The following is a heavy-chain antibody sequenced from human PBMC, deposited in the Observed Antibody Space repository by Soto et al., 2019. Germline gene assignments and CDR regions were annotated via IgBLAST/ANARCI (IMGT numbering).Heavy chain of an antibody. CDR1: GGTFSSYA. V-gene: IGHV1-69*13. D-gene: IGHD6-13*01. CDR3: ARGGAPLRIAAAAPRFDR. J-gene: IGHJ5*02. CDR2: IIPIFGTA. Sequence: SVKVSCKASGGTFSSYAISWVRQAPGQGLEWMGGIIPIFGTANYAQKFQGRVTITADESTSTAYMELSSLRSEDTAVYYCARGGAPLRIAAAAPRFDRWDQGTLITVAS.